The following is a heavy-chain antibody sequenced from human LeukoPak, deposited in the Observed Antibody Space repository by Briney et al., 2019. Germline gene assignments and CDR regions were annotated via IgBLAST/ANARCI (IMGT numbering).Heavy chain of an antibody. CDR2: IKQDGSEK. CDR3: ARDPYYGSGRYRYGMDV. J-gene: IGHJ6*04. Sequence: GGSLRLSCAASGFTFSSYWMSWVRQAPGKGLEWVANIKQDGSEKYYVDSVKGRFTISRDNAKNSLYLQMNSLRAEDTAVYYCARDPYYGSGRYRYGMDVWGKGTTVTISS. D-gene: IGHD3-10*01. V-gene: IGHV3-7*01. CDR1: GFTFSSYW.